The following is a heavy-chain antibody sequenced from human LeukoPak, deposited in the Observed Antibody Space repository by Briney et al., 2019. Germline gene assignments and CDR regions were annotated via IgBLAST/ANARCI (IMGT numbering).Heavy chain of an antibody. CDR3: ARVLLPYVTPTGYFDY. D-gene: IGHD2-15*01. CDR2: ISYDGSNK. V-gene: IGHV3-30-3*01. CDR1: GFTFSSYA. Sequence: GGSLRLSCAASGFTFSSYAMHWVRQAPGKGLEWVAVISYDGSNKYYADSVKGRFTISRDNSKNTLYLQMNSLRAEDTAVYYCARVLLPYVTPTGYFDYWGQGTLVTVSS. J-gene: IGHJ4*02.